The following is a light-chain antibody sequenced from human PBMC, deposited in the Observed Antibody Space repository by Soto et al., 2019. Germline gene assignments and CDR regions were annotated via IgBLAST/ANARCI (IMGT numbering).Light chain of an antibody. CDR1: SSDVGGNKY. CDR3: SSYKDERSYV. V-gene: IGLV2-14*01. Sequence: HSVLTQPASVSGSPGQSITISCTGTSSDVGGNKYVSWYQQYPGKVPKLLINKVTNRPSGVSYRFSGSKSGNTASLTISGLQNEDEADHYCSSYKDERSYVFGSGPKVPVL. CDR2: KVT. J-gene: IGLJ1*01.